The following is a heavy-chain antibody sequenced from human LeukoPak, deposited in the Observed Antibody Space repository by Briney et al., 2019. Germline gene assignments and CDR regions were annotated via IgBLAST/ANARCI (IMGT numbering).Heavy chain of an antibody. J-gene: IGHJ3*02. CDR2: ISSSSSTI. V-gene: IGHV3-48*01. CDR1: GFTFSSYS. CDR3: ASPIRFHDAFDI. D-gene: IGHD3-3*01. Sequence: GGSLRLSCAASGFTFSSYSMSWVRQAPGKGLEWVSYISSSSSTIYYADSVKGRFTISRDNAKNSLYLQMNSLRVEDTAVYYCASPIRFHDAFDIWGQGTMVTVSS.